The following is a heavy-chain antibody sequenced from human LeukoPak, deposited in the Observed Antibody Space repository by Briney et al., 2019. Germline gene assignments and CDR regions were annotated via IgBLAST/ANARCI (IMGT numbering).Heavy chain of an antibody. J-gene: IGHJ4*02. D-gene: IGHD6-19*01. V-gene: IGHV3-23*01. Sequence: PGGSLRLSCAASGLTFSNYAMSWVRQAPGKGLEWVSSITGSGGNTYYVDSVKGRFTISRDDSKNTLHLQMNSLRAEDSAVYYCARTVSGWPDYWGQGTLVTVSS. CDR2: ITGSGGNT. CDR3: ARTVSGWPDY. CDR1: GLTFSNYA.